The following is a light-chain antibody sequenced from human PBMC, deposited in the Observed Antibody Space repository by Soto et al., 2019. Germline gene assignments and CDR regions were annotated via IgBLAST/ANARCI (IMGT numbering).Light chain of an antibody. CDR2: KAS. Sequence: DIQMTQSPSTLSASVGDRVTITCRASQSISSWLAWYQQKPGKAPKLLIYKASSLESGVPSRFSGSGSGTEFTLTISSLQPDDFATYYCQQYNSYSEWTFGQGTNVEIK. CDR3: QQYNSYSEWT. J-gene: IGKJ1*01. CDR1: QSISSW. V-gene: IGKV1-5*03.